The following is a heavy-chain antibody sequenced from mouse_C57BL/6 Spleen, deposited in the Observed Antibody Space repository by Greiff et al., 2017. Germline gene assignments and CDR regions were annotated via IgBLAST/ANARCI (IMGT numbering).Heavy chain of an antibody. Sequence: VMLVESGPGLVQPSQSLSITCTVSGFSLTSYGVHWVRQSPGKGLEWLGVIWSGGSTDYNAAFISRLSISKDNSKSQVFFKMNSLQADDTAIYYCARFITTVVATNAMDYWGQGTSVTVSS. CDR3: ARFITTVVATNAMDY. CDR1: GFSLTSYG. D-gene: IGHD1-1*01. CDR2: IWSGGST. V-gene: IGHV2-2*01. J-gene: IGHJ4*01.